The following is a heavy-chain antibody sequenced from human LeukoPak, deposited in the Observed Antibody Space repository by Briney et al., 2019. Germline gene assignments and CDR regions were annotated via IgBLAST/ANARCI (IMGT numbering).Heavy chain of an antibody. CDR3: ARENSATYRGSSESDY. CDR1: GYTFTSYG. D-gene: IGHD1-26*01. J-gene: IGHJ4*02. V-gene: IGHV1-18*01. Sequence: GASVTVSSKASGYTFTSYGISWVRQAPGQGLEWMGWISAYNGNTKYAQKFQGRVTMTTDTSTSTAYMELRSLRSDDTAVYYCARENSATYRGSSESDYWGQGTLVTVSS. CDR2: ISAYNGNT.